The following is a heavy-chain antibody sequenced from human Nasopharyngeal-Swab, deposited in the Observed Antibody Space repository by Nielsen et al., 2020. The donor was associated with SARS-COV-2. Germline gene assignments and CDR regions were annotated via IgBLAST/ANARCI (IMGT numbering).Heavy chain of an antibody. Sequence: GESLKISCTGSGYSFTSYWIGWVRQVPGKGLEWMGIIYPGDSDTSYSPSFQGQVTISADKSISTAYLQWSSLKASDTAMYYCARPHSSSIHYWGQGTLVTVSS. CDR2: IYPGDSDT. CDR3: ARPHSSSIHY. V-gene: IGHV5-51*01. J-gene: IGHJ4*02. CDR1: GYSFTSYW. D-gene: IGHD6-6*01.